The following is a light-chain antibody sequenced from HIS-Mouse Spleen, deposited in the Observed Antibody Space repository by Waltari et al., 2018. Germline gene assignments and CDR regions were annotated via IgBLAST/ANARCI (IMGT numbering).Light chain of an antibody. CDR3: AAWDDSLNVV. Sequence: QSVLTQPPSASGTPGPRVTVPCSGSSSNIGSKTVNWYQQLPGTAPKLLIYSNNQRPSGVPDRFSGSKSGTSASLAISGLQSEDEADYYCAAWDDSLNVVFGGGTKLTVL. CDR1: SSNIGSKT. J-gene: IGLJ2*01. V-gene: IGLV1-44*01. CDR2: SNN.